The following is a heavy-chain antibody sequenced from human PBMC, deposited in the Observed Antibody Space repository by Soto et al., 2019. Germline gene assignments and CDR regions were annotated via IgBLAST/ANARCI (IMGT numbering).Heavy chain of an antibody. J-gene: IGHJ6*02. D-gene: IGHD3-22*01. Sequence: QVQLVESGGGVVQPGRSLRLSCAASGFTFSSYTMHWVRQAPGKGREWVAVISYDGSNKYYADFVRGRFTISRDNSKNTLFLQMNSLRAEDTAVYYCARDLRYYYSSGYMDVWGQGTTVTVSS. CDR1: GFTFSSYT. CDR2: ISYDGSNK. CDR3: ARDLRYYYSSGYMDV. V-gene: IGHV3-30-3*01.